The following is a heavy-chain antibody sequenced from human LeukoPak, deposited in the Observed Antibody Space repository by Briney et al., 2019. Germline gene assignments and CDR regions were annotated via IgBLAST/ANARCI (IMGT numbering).Heavy chain of an antibody. D-gene: IGHD3-22*01. CDR2: IYYSGST. J-gene: IGHJ4*02. Sequence: PSETLSLTCTVSGGSISSGDYYWSWIRQPPGKGLEWIGYIYYSGSTYYNPSPKSRVTISVDTSKNQFSLKLSSVTAADTAVYYCARDWASSGSNQVDYWGQGTLVTVSS. CDR3: ARDWASSGSNQVDY. CDR1: GGSISSGDYY. V-gene: IGHV4-30-4*08.